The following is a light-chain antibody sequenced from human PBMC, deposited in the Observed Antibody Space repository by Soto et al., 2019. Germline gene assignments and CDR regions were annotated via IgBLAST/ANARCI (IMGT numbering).Light chain of an antibody. CDR2: EVN. Sequence: QSALTQPPSASGSPGQSVTISCTGTNRDVGAYNYVSWYQQQPGKAPELMIYEVNKRPSGVPDRFYGSKSGNTASLTVSGLQAEDEADYYCSSYAGANNVVFGGGTKLTVL. CDR1: NRDVGAYNY. J-gene: IGLJ2*01. V-gene: IGLV2-8*01. CDR3: SSYAGANNVV.